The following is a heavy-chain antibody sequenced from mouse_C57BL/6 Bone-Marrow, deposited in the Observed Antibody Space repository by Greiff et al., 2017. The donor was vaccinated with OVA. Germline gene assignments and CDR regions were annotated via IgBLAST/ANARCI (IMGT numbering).Heavy chain of an antibody. CDR3: ARSPPYSYFDV. J-gene: IGHJ1*03. CDR1: GFTFTDYY. CDR2: IRNKANGYTT. V-gene: IGHV7-3*01. Sequence: EVKLMESGGGLVQPGGSLSLSCAASGFTFTDYYMSWVRQPPGKALEWLGFIRNKANGYTTEYSASVKGRFTISRDNSQSILYLQMNALRAEDSATYYCARSPPYSYFDVWGTGTTVTVSS.